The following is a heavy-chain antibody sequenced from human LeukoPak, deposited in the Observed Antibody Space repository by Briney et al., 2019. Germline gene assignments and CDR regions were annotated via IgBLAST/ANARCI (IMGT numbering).Heavy chain of an antibody. CDR1: GFSFSEYY. CDR3: ARHSERPVNDAFDI. J-gene: IGHJ3*02. V-gene: IGHV3-11*03. Sequence: GGSLRLSCAASGFSFSEYYMTWIRQAPGKGLEWVSNLSSSGRYTNYADSVRGRFTISRDNAKKSLYLQMNSLRAEDTAVYYCARHSERPVNDAFDIWGQGTKVTVSS. D-gene: IGHD2-2*01. CDR2: LSSSGRYT.